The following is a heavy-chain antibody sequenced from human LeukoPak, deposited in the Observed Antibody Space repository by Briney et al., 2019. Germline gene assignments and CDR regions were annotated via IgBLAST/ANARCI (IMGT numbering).Heavy chain of an antibody. CDR2: IYGGGNT. CDR1: GFTVNSKY. J-gene: IGHJ4*02. CDR3: ARSVPDYTHFDY. D-gene: IGHD4-11*01. Sequence: GGSLRLSCAASGFTVNSKYMSWVRQAPGKGLEWVSVIYGGGNTYYADSVKGRFTISRDTSKNALYLQMNSLRAEDTAVYYCARSVPDYTHFDYWGQGALVTVSS. V-gene: IGHV3-53*01.